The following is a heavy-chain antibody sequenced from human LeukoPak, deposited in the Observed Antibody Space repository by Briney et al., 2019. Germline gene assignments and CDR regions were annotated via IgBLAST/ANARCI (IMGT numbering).Heavy chain of an antibody. J-gene: IGHJ4*02. D-gene: IGHD2-15*01. CDR2: IYSGGST. CDR1: GFTVSSNY. CDR3: AREGRYCSGGSCYIDY. Sequence: PGGSLRLSCAASGFTVSSNYMSWVRQAPGKGLEWVSVIYSGGSTYYADSVKGRFTISRDNSKNTLYLQMNSLRAEDTAVYYCAREGRYCSGGSCYIDYWGQGTLVTVSS. V-gene: IGHV3-66*01.